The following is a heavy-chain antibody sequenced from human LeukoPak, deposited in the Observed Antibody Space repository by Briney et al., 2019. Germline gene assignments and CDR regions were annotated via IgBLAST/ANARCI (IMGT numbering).Heavy chain of an antibody. Sequence: GGSLRLSCAASGFTFSSYWMHWVRQAPGKGLVWVACINSDGSSTSYADSVEGRFTISRDNAKNTLYLQMNSLRAEDTAVYYCARGPGYCSGGSCIYFDYWGQGTLVTVSS. CDR2: INSDGSST. D-gene: IGHD2-15*01. CDR3: ARGPGYCSGGSCIYFDY. J-gene: IGHJ4*02. CDR1: GFTFSSYW. V-gene: IGHV3-74*01.